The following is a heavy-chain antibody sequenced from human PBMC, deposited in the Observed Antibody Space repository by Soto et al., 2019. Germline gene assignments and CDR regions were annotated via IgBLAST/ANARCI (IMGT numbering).Heavy chain of an antibody. V-gene: IGHV1-69*01. D-gene: IGHD6-13*01. Sequence: QVKLVQSGAEVKKPGSSVKVSCKASGGTFSSYAISWVRQAPGQGLEWMGVLIPIFGTANYAQNVQVRVTITADESTSTAYMELSSLRSEDTAVYYCARDLYSSSWKPGSYYSMDVCGQGTTVTVSS. CDR3: ARDLYSSSWKPGSYYSMDV. J-gene: IGHJ6*02. CDR2: LIPIFGTA. CDR1: GGTFSSYA.